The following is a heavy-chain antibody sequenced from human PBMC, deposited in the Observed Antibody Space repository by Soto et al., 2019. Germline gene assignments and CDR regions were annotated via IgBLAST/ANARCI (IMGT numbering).Heavy chain of an antibody. CDR1: GFTFSSYA. V-gene: IGHV3-30-3*01. J-gene: IGHJ4*02. CDR3: ARGLRFLEVLEADY. CDR2: ISYDGSNK. Sequence: QVQLVESGGGVVQPGRSLRLSCAASGFTFSSYAMHWVRQAPGKGLEWVAVISYDGSNKYYADSVKGRFTISRDNSKNTLYLQMNSLRAEDTAVYYCARGLRFLEVLEADYWGQGTLVTVSS. D-gene: IGHD3-3*01.